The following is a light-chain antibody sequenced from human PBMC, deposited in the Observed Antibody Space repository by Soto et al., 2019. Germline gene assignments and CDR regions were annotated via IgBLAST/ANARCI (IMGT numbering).Light chain of an antibody. CDR1: QSVSGW. V-gene: IGKV1-5*03. Sequence: DIQMTQSPSTLSASVGGRVTITCRASQSVSGWLAWYQQKPGKAPKLLIYKASSLESGVPSRFSGSGSGTEFTLTISSLQPDDFATYYCQQYSIDLTFGQGTKVDIK. CDR2: KAS. J-gene: IGKJ1*01. CDR3: QQYSIDLT.